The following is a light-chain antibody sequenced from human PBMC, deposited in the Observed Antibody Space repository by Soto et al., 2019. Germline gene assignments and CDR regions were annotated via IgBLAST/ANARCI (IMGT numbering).Light chain of an antibody. J-gene: IGKJ1*01. CDR3: QQRSNWPRT. V-gene: IGKV3-11*01. CDR2: DAS. Sequence: EIVLTQSPATLSLSPGERATLSCRASQSVSRFLAWYQQKPGQAPRLLIYDASNRAAGIPARFSGGGSETDFTLTITSLEPEDFAMYYCQQRSNWPRTFGQGTKVEIK. CDR1: QSVSRF.